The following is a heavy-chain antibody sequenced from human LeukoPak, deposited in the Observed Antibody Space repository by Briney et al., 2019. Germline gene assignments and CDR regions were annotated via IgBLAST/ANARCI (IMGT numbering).Heavy chain of an antibody. Sequence: ASVKVSCKASGYTFTGYYMHWVRQAPGQGLEWMGWINPNSGGTNYAQKFQGRVTMTRDTSISTAYMELSRLRSDDTAVYYCAGPYDYGDYVLDYWGQGTLVTVSS. CDR1: GYTFTGYY. J-gene: IGHJ4*02. CDR2: INPNSGGT. D-gene: IGHD4-17*01. V-gene: IGHV1-2*02. CDR3: AGPYDYGDYVLDY.